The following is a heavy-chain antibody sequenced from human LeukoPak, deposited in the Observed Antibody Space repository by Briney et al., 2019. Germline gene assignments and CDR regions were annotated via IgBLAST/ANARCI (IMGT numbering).Heavy chain of an antibody. CDR3: ARGLRSGIAVAGTGYYYYYMDV. Sequence: SETLSLTCAVYGGSFSGYYWSWIRQPPGKGVEWIGEINHSGSTNYNPSLTSRGNISVETSKNKCSLKLSSVTAADTAVYYCARGLRSGIAVAGTGYYYYYMDVWGKGTTVTVSS. D-gene: IGHD6-19*01. J-gene: IGHJ6*03. CDR1: GGSFSGYY. CDR2: INHSGST. V-gene: IGHV4-34*01.